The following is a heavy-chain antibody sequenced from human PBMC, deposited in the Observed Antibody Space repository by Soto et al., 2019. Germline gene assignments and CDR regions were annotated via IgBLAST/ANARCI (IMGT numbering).Heavy chain of an antibody. J-gene: IGHJ6*02. D-gene: IGHD2-2*02. Sequence: PGGSLRLSCAASGFTFSSYSMNWVRQAPGKGLEWVANIKQDVSEKYYVDSVEGRFTISRDNAKNSLYLQMNSLRAEDTAVYYCARVRYCSSTSCYIEFYYYYGMDVWGQGTRVTVSS. CDR2: IKQDVSEK. CDR1: GFTFSSYS. V-gene: IGHV3-7*01. CDR3: ARVRYCSSTSCYIEFYYYYGMDV.